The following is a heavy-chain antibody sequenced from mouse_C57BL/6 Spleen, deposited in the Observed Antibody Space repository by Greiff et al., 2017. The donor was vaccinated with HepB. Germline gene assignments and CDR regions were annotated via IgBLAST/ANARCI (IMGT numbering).Heavy chain of an antibody. J-gene: IGHJ4*01. CDR3: ERRGYYGSRGAMDY. CDR1: GFTFSDYY. D-gene: IGHD1-1*01. CDR2: INYDGSST. V-gene: IGHV5-16*02. Sequence: EVQVVESEGGLVQPGSSMKLSCTASGFTFSDYYMAWVRQVPEKGLEWVANINYDGSSTYYLDSLKSRFIISRDNAKNILYLEMSSLKSEDTATYECERRGYYGSRGAMDYWGQGTSVTVSS.